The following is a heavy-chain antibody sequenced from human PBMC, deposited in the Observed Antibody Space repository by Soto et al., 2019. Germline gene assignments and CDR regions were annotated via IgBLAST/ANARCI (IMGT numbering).Heavy chain of an antibody. CDR1: GFTFSSYA. CDR2: ISGSGGST. V-gene: IGHV3-23*01. D-gene: IGHD3-22*01. CDR3: AKTGSSGPIEYFQH. J-gene: IGHJ1*01. Sequence: GGSLRLSCAASGFTFSSYAMSWVRQAPGKGLEWVSAISGSGGSTYYADSVKGRFTISRDNSKNTLYLQMNSLRAEDMAVYYCAKTGSSGPIEYFQHWGQGTLVTVSS.